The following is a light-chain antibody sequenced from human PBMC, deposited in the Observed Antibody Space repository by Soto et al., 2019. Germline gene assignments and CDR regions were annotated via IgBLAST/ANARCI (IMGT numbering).Light chain of an antibody. CDR2: EAT. V-gene: IGLV2-23*01. CDR1: TADVGSSKF. J-gene: IGLJ1*01. CDR3: CAYVGVTITYYV. Sequence: SVLTQPASASGSPGQSITISCNGTTADVGSSKFVSWYQQHPGKAPKLILYEATQRPAGVSNRFSGSKSGNTASLTISGLQPEEEAYYYCCAYVGVTITYYVFCIGINVTVL.